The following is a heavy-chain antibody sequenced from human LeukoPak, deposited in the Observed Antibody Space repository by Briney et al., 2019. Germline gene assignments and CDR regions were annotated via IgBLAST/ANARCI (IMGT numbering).Heavy chain of an antibody. D-gene: IGHD2-2*01. J-gene: IGHJ6*02. Sequence: PSETLSLTCAVYGGSFSGYYWSWIRQPPGKGLEWIGEINHSGSTNYNPSLKSRVTISVDTSKNQFSLKLSSVTAADTAVYYCARNSPPIVVVPAATSGMDVWGQGTTVTVSS. V-gene: IGHV4-34*01. CDR3: ARNSPPIVVVPAATSGMDV. CDR2: INHSGST. CDR1: GGSFSGYY.